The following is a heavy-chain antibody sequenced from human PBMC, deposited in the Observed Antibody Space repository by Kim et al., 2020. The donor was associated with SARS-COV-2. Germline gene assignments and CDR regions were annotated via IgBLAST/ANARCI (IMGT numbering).Heavy chain of an antibody. Sequence: TLYYAESERSRFTISRDNARNSVFLQMNSLRDEYTAVYYCAAGNHYDGMDVWRQGTTVTVSS. CDR2: TL. CDR3: AAGNHYDGMDV. V-gene: IGHV3-48*02. J-gene: IGHJ6*02.